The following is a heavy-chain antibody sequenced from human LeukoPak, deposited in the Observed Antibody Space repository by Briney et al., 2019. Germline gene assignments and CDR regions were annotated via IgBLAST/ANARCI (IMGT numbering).Heavy chain of an antibody. J-gene: IGHJ4*02. Sequence: SVKVSCTASGGTFSSYAISWVRQAPGQGLEWMGGIIPIFGTANYAQKLQGRVTMTTDTSTSTAYMELRSLRSDDTAVYYCATSYYGSGLDWGQGTLVTDSS. CDR1: GGTFSSYA. V-gene: IGHV1-69*05. CDR3: ATSYYGSGLD. D-gene: IGHD3-10*01. CDR2: IIPIFGTA.